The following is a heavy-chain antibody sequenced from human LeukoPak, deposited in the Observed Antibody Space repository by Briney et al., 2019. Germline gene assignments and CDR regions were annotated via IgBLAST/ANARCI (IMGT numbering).Heavy chain of an antibody. CDR2: IYPSDSDT. CDR3: ARAYSSGWTFDY. V-gene: IGHV5-51*01. D-gene: IGHD6-19*01. CDR1: GYSFIRYW. Sequence: GESLKISCKGTGYSFIRYWIGWVRQMPGKGLEWMGIIYPSDSDTRYSPSFQGQVSISADKSISTAYLQWSSLKASDTAVYYCARAYSSGWTFDYWGQGTLVTVSS. J-gene: IGHJ4*02.